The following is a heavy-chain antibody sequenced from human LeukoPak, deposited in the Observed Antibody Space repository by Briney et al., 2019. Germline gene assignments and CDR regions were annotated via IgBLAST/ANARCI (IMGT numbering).Heavy chain of an antibody. CDR1: GYTFTSYD. D-gene: IGHD2-15*01. CDR3: ARGSFVASEDTYVDY. CDR2: MNPNSGNT. J-gene: IGHJ4*02. V-gene: IGHV1-8*03. Sequence: ASVKVSCKASGYTFTSYDINWVRQATGQGLEWMGWMNPNSGNTGYAQKFQGRVTITRNTSISTAYMELSSLRSEDTAVYYCARGSFVASEDTYVDYWGQGTLVTVSS.